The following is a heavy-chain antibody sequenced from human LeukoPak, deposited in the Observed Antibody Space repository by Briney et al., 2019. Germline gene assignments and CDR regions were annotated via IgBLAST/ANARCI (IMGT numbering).Heavy chain of an antibody. CDR2: ISYSGST. J-gene: IGHJ5*02. CDR3: ARSNYDSSGYYYPNWFDP. V-gene: IGHV4-59*12. Sequence: SETLSLTCTVSGGSISNYYWSWFRQSPGKGLEWIGYISYSGSTKYNPPLKSRVTISVDTSKNQFSLKLSSVTAADTAVYYCARSNYDSSGYYYPNWFDPWGQGTLVTVSS. D-gene: IGHD3-22*01. CDR1: GGSISNYY.